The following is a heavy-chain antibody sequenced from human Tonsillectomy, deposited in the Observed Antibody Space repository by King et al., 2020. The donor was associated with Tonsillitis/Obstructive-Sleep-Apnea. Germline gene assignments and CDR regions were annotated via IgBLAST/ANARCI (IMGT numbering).Heavy chain of an antibody. CDR1: GFSLSTSGMC. J-gene: IGHJ4*02. CDR3: ARTPGYCSSTSCYWTLWY. CDR2: IDWDDDK. V-gene: IGHV2-70*11. D-gene: IGHD2-2*01. Sequence: VTLQESGPALVKPTQTLTLTCTFSGFSLSTSGMCVSWIRQPPGQALEWLARIDWDDDKYYSTSLKTRLTISKDTSKNQVVLTMTNMDPVDTATYYCARTPGYCSSTSCYWTLWYWGQGTLVTVSS.